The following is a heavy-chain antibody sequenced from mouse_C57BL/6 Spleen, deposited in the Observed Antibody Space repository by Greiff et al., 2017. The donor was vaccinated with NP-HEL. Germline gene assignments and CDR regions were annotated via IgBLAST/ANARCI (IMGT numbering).Heavy chain of an antibody. CDR3: ARDYYGSSHWYFDV. Sequence: QVQLQQPGAELVKPGASVKLSCKASGYTFTSYWMHWVKQRPGQGLEWIGMIHPNSGSTNYNEKFKSKATLTVDKSSSTAYMQLSSLTSEDSAVYDCARDYYGSSHWYFDVWGTGTTVTVSS. J-gene: IGHJ1*03. CDR2: IHPNSGST. CDR1: GYTFTSYW. V-gene: IGHV1-64*01. D-gene: IGHD1-1*01.